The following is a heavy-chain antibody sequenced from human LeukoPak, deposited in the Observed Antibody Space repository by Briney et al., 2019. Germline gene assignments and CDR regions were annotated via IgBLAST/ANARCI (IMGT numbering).Heavy chain of an antibody. CDR1: GFTFSSYC. CDR3: ARDLRRYGSGSYSAFDI. V-gene: IGHV3-7*01. J-gene: IGHJ3*02. CDR2: IKQDGSEK. D-gene: IGHD3-10*01. Sequence: PGGSLRLSCAASGFTFSSYCMSWVRQAPGKGLEWVANIKQDGSEKYYVDSVKGRFTISRDNAKNSLYLQMNSLRAEDTAVYYCARDLRRYGSGSYSAFDIWGQGTMVTVSS.